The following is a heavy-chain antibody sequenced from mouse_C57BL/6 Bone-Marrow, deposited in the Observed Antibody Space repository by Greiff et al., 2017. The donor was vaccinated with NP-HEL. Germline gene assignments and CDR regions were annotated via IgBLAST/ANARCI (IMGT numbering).Heavy chain of an antibody. J-gene: IGHJ4*01. Sequence: QVQLKESGPELVKPGASVKLSCKASGYTFTSYDINWVKQRPGQGLEWIGWIYPRDGSTKYNEKFKGKATLTVDTSSSTAYMELHSLTSEDSAVYFCASPYRGSMDYWGQGTSVTVSS. CDR2: IYPRDGST. V-gene: IGHV1-85*01. CDR1: GYTFTSYD. CDR3: ASPYRGSMDY. D-gene: IGHD2-14*01.